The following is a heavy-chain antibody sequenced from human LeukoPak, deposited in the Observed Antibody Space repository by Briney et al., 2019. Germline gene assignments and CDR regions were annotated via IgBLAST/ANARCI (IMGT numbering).Heavy chain of an antibody. CDR2: ISGSGGGT. D-gene: IGHD2-15*01. CDR1: GFTFSSYA. V-gene: IGHV3-23*01. J-gene: IGHJ4*02. CDR3: AKDGDIVVVVAATQGFDY. Sequence: GGSLRLSCAASGFTFSSYAMSWVRQAPGKGLEWVSDISGSGGGTYYADSVKGRFTISRDNSKNTLFLQMNSLRAEETAVYYCAKDGDIVVVVAATQGFDYWGQGTLVTVSS.